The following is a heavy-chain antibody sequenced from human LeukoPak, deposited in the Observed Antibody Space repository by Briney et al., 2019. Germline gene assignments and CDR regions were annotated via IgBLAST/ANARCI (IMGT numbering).Heavy chain of an antibody. CDR2: IWYDGSNK. CDR1: GFTFSSYG. V-gene: IGHV3-33*01. Sequence: TGGSLRLSCAASGFTFSSYGMHWVRQAPGKGLEWVAVIWYDGSNKYYADSVKGRFTISRDNSKNTLYLQMNSLRAEDTAVYYCARDLGDYGGNSDAFDIWGQGTMVTVSS. J-gene: IGHJ3*02. CDR3: ARDLGDYGGNSDAFDI. D-gene: IGHD4-23*01.